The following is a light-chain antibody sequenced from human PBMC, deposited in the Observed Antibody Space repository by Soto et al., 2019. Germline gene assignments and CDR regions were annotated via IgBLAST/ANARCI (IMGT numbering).Light chain of an antibody. CDR2: ATS. CDR3: QQYKSFSLT. J-gene: IGKJ4*01. CDR1: QTINSW. V-gene: IGKV1-5*03. Sequence: DIQMTQSPSTLSASVGDRVTITCRASQTINSWLAWYQQKPGKAPKLLIYATSNLESGFPSRFSGSGSGTEFSLTISSLQPDDFATYFCQQYKSFSLTFGEATRVEVK.